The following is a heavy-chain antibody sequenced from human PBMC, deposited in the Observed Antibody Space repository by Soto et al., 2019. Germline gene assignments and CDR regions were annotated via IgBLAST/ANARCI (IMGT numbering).Heavy chain of an antibody. V-gene: IGHV3-21*01. CDR1: GFTFSSYS. CDR3: AYRSQQLGNYYYYGMDV. D-gene: IGHD6-6*01. Sequence: GGSLRLSCAASGFTFSSYSMNWVRQAPGKGLEWVSSISSSSSYIYYADSVKGRFTISRDNAKNSLYLQMNSLRAEDTAVYYCAYRSQQLGNYYYYGMDVWGQGTTVTVSS. J-gene: IGHJ6*02. CDR2: ISSSSSYI.